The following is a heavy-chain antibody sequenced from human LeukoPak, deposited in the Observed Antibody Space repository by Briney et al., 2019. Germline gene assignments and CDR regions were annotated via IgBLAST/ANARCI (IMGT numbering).Heavy chain of an antibody. CDR3: ARSGGYCGPTTCHVTNFDF. Sequence: PSETLSLTRAVSAGSITSSSYYWGWIRQFPGKGLEWIGSIYYSGSTYCNPSLQSRVAISVDTSKNQFSLKLNSVTAADTAMYYCARSGGYCGPTTCHVTNFDFWGQGALVTVSS. V-gene: IGHV4-39*01. D-gene: IGHD2-15*01. CDR1: AGSITSSSYY. J-gene: IGHJ4*02. CDR2: IYYSGST.